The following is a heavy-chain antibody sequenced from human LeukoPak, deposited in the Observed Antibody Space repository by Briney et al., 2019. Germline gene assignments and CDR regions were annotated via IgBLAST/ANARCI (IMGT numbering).Heavy chain of an antibody. CDR3: ARGTGSSNFGQYFDV. CDR1: GFIFTSYS. D-gene: IGHD4-11*01. CDR2: FSKHYYYI. V-gene: IGHV3-21*06. Sequence: GGSLRLFCGASGFIFTSYSMNWVSQARGKALEWVSSFSKHYYYILYTDSVKGRFTNFRDNAKSSLDLKMDDLRGDNTAVYYCARGTGSSNFGQYFDVWGPGALVTVTS. J-gene: IGHJ4*02.